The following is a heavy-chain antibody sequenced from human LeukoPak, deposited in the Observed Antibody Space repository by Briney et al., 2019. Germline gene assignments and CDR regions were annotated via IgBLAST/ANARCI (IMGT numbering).Heavy chain of an antibody. CDR1: GYSFRKYD. Sequence: ASVKVSCKASGYSFRKYDISWVRQAPRQGLEWMGWTSVHSGNPKYAQKFQGRVTMTTDTSTSTHYMELRSLRSDDTAVYYCARDVGAVAGYNFDYWGQGTLVAVSS. CDR2: TSVHSGNP. V-gene: IGHV1-18*01. CDR3: ARDVGAVAGYNFDY. J-gene: IGHJ4*02. D-gene: IGHD6-19*01.